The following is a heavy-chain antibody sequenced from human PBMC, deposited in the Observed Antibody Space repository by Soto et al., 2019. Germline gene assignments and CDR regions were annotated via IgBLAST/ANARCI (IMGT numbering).Heavy chain of an antibody. CDR3: ARPLYYDILTGRDV. V-gene: IGHV4-39*01. D-gene: IGHD3-9*01. CDR1: GGSISSSSYY. Sequence: KPSETLSLTCTVSGGSISSSSYYWVWIRHPPGKGLEWIGSIYYSGSTYYNPSLKSRVTISVDTSKNQFSLKLSSVTAADTAVYYCARPLYYDILTGRDVWGQGTTVTVSS. J-gene: IGHJ6*02. CDR2: IYYSGST.